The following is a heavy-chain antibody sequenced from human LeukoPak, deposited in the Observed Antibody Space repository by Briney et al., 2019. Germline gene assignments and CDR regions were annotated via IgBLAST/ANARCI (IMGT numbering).Heavy chain of an antibody. Sequence: PGRSLRLSCAASGFTFSSYGIHWVRQAPGKGLEWVALISYDGSNKYYADSVKGRFTISRDNAKNSLYLQMNSLRAEDTAVYYCAREGPSIVGAKGFDPWGQGTLVTVSS. CDR1: GFTFSSYG. CDR2: ISYDGSNK. D-gene: IGHD1-26*01. V-gene: IGHV3-30*03. J-gene: IGHJ5*02. CDR3: AREGPSIVGAKGFDP.